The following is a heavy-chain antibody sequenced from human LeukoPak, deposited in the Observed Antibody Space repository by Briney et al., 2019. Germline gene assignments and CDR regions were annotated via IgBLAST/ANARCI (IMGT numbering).Heavy chain of an antibody. CDR2: IYYSGGT. CDR1: GGSISSSSYY. J-gene: IGHJ4*02. CDR3: ATTTGYSRQPNDY. V-gene: IGHV4-39*01. Sequence: SETLSLTCTVSGGSISSSSYYWGWIRQPPGKGLEWIGSIYYSGGTYYNPSLKSRVTISVDTSKNQFSLKLSSVTAADTAVYYCATTTGYSRQPNDYWGQGTLVTVSS. D-gene: IGHD6-13*01.